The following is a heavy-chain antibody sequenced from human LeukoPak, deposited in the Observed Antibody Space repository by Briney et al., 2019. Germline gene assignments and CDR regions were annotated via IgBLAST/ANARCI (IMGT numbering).Heavy chain of an antibody. CDR3: ARDPTTVTPYYFDY. V-gene: IGHV1-69*05. D-gene: IGHD4-17*01. J-gene: IGHJ4*02. CDR1: GGTFSSYA. CDR2: IIPIFGTA. Sequence: SVKVSCKASGGTFSSYAISWVRQAPGRGLEWMGRIIPIFGTANYAQKFQGRVTITTDESTSTAYMGLGSLRSEDTAVYYCARDPTTVTPYYFDYWGQGTLVTVSS.